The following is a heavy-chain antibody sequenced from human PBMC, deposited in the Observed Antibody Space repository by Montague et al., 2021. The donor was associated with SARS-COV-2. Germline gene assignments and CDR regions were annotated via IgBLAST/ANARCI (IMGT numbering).Heavy chain of an antibody. V-gene: IGHV4-39*01. Sequence: SETLSLTCTVSGGSISSSSYYWGWIRQPPGKGLEWIGCIYYSGSTYYNPPLKSRVTISVDTSKNQFSLKLSSVTAADTAVYYCARQENSSGWFKPGAFDIWGQGTMVTVSS. CDR2: IYYSGST. CDR3: ARQENSSGWFKPGAFDI. CDR1: GGSISSSSYY. J-gene: IGHJ3*02. D-gene: IGHD6-19*01.